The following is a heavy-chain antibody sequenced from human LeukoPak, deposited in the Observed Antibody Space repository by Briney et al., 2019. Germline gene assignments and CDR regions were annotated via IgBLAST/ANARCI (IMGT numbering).Heavy chain of an antibody. J-gene: IGHJ6*03. CDR3: ARHSSPLPYYYMDV. CDR2: IYYTGTT. V-gene: IGHV4-39*01. CDR1: GGSIRSTSYY. Sequence: SETLSLTCTVSGGSIRSTSYYWGWIRQPPGKGLEWIGSIYYTGTTYYNPSLKSRVTISVHTSKNQFSLNLSSVTAADTALYYCARHSSPLPYYYMDVWGKGTTVIISS.